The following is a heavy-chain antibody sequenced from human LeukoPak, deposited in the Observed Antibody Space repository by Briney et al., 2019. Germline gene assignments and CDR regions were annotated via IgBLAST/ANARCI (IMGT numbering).Heavy chain of an antibody. J-gene: IGHJ6*02. Sequence: SETLSLTCTVSGGSISSYYWSLIRQPAGKRLEVIGRIYTSGSTNYNPSLKSRVTMSVDTSKNQFSLKLSSVTAADTAVYYCARGYQQLVGPYYYYGMDVWGQGTTVTVSS. CDR2: IYTSGST. D-gene: IGHD6-13*01. CDR3: ARGYQQLVGPYYYYGMDV. CDR1: GGSISSYY. V-gene: IGHV4-4*07.